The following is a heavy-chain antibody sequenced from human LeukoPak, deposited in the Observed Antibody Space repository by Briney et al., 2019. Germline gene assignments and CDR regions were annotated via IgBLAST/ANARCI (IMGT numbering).Heavy chain of an antibody. J-gene: IGHJ6*02. CDR3: AKSQEREHIVVVTAIQFGMDV. CDR2: ISGSGGST. Sequence: GGSLRLSCAASGFTFSSYAMIWVRQSPGKGLEWVSAISGSGGSTYYADSVEGLFTISIDNSKNKLYLQMNRLRAEDTSVYYCAKSQEREHIVVVTAIQFGMDVWGQGTTVTVSS. V-gene: IGHV3-23*01. CDR1: GFTFSSYA. D-gene: IGHD2-21*02.